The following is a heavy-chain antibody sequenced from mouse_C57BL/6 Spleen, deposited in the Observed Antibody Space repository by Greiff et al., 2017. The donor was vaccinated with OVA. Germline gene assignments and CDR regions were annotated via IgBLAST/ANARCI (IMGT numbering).Heavy chain of an antibody. V-gene: IGHV5-4*01. Sequence: EVKLVESGGGLVKPGGSLKLSCAAFGFTFSSYAMSWVRQTPEKRLEWVATISDGGSYTYYPDNVKGRFTISRDNAKNNLYLQMSHLKSEDTAMYYCARDLGYYFDYWGQGTTLTVSS. CDR1: GFTFSSYA. CDR2: ISDGGSYT. J-gene: IGHJ2*01. D-gene: IGHD4-1*01. CDR3: ARDLGYYFDY.